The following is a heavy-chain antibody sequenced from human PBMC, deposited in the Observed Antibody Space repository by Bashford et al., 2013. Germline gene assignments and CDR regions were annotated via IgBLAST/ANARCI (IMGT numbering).Heavy chain of an antibody. CDR3: ARLPGDMSGSYDGFDYYYGMDV. D-gene: IGHD1-26*01. J-gene: IGHJ6*02. CDR2: IYPGDSDT. V-gene: IGHV5-51*01. Sequence: ESLKISCKGSGYSFTSYWIGWVRQMPGKGLEWMGIIYPGDSDTRYSPSFQGQVTISADKSISTAYLQWSSLKASDTAMYYCARLPGDMSGSYDGFDYYYGMDVWGQGTTVTVSS. CDR1: GYSFTSYW.